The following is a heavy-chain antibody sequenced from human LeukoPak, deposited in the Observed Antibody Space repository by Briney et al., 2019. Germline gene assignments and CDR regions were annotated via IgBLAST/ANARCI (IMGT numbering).Heavy chain of an antibody. Sequence: PGGSLRLSCAASGFTFSSYSMNWVRQAPGKGLEWVSSISSSSSYIYYADSVKGRFTISRDNAENSLYLQMNSLRAEDTAVYYCARDYGDYDILTGYYMGLYYWGQGTLVTVSS. CDR2: ISSSSSYI. V-gene: IGHV3-21*01. CDR1: GFTFSSYS. D-gene: IGHD3-9*01. CDR3: ARDYGDYDILTGYYMGLYY. J-gene: IGHJ4*02.